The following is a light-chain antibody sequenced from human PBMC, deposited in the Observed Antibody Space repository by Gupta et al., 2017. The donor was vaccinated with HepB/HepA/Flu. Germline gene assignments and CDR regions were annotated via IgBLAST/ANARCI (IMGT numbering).Light chain of an antibody. CDR2: GNS. V-gene: IGLV1-40*01. CDR1: SSNIGAGYD. J-gene: IGLJ2*01. CDR3: QSYDSSLGGHVI. Sequence: QSVLTQPPSASGAPGQRVTISCTGSSSNIGAGYDVHWYQQFPTTAPKLLIYGNSKRPSAVPDRFSGSKSGTSASLAITGLQAEDEADYYCQSYDSSLGGHVIFGGGTKLTVL.